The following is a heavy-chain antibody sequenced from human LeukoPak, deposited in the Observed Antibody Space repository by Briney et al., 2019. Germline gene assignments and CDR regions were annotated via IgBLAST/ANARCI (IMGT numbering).Heavy chain of an antibody. D-gene: IGHD4-17*01. V-gene: IGHV4-31*03. CDR2: IYYSGST. J-gene: IGHJ2*01. CDR1: GGSISSGGYY. CDR3: ARAGPGSVTRYWYFDL. Sequence: SETLSLTCTVSGGSISSGGYYWSWIRQHPGKGLEWIGYIYYSGSTYYNPSLKSRVTLSVDTSKNQFSLKLSSVTAADTAVYYCARAGPGSVTRYWYFDLWGRGTLVTVSS.